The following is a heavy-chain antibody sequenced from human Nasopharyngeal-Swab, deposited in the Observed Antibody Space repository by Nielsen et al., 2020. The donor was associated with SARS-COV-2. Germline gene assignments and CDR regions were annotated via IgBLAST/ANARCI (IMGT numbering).Heavy chain of an antibody. J-gene: IGHJ6*02. CDR3: ARGATILGGHASRMDV. CDR1: GFTFSSYS. CDR2: ISSSSSTI. D-gene: IGHD3-3*01. Sequence: GGSLRLSCGASGFTFSSYSTNWVRQAPGKGLEWVSYISSSSSTIYYADSVKGRFTISRDNAKNSLYLQMNSLRDEDTAVYYCARGATILGGHASRMDVWGQGTTVTVSS. V-gene: IGHV3-48*02.